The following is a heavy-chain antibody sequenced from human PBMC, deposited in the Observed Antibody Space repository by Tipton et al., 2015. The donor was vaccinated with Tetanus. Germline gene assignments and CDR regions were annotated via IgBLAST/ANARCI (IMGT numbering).Heavy chain of an antibody. CDR1: GGSIDSSNYY. CDR3: ARLAEIGSRSGWAFDF. D-gene: IGHD3-10*01. J-gene: IGHJ4*02. Sequence: TLSLTCTVSGGSIDSSNYYWAWVRQPPGKGLEWLGSSVSSGRTYYNPSLKSRVTTLVKTSKNHFSPRLKFGTAADTAVYYCARLAEIGSRSGWAFDFWGQGTVVTVSS. V-gene: IGHV4-39*02. CDR2: SVSSGRT.